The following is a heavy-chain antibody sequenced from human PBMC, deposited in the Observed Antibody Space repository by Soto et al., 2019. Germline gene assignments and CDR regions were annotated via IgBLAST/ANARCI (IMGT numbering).Heavy chain of an antibody. D-gene: IGHD3-22*01. CDR3: AKTLSYYDSSPVDV. CDR1: GGTFSTYP. CDR2: IVPMYGST. J-gene: IGHJ6*01. V-gene: IGHV1-69*01. Sequence: QVQLVQSGAEVKKPGSSVKVSCKASGGTFSTYPISWVRQAPGQGPEWMGGIVPMYGSTDYARKFQARVTITADRSTSTAYMELTSLRTDDTAVYYCAKTLSYYDSSPVDVW.